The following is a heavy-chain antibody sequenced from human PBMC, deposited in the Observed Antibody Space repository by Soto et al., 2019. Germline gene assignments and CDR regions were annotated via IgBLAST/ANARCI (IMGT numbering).Heavy chain of an antibody. Sequence: GGSLRLSCAASGFTFSSYAMSWVRQAPGKGLEWVSAISGSGGSTYYADSVKGPFTISRDNSKNTLYLQMNSLRAEDTAVYYCAKDYVRSWYVQHFDYWGQGTLVTVSS. V-gene: IGHV3-23*01. CDR1: GFTFSSYA. J-gene: IGHJ4*02. D-gene: IGHD6-13*01. CDR2: ISGSGGST. CDR3: AKDYVRSWYVQHFDY.